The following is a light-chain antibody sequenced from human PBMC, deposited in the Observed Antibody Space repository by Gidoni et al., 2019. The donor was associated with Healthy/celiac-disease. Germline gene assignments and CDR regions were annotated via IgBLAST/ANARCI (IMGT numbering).Light chain of an antibody. CDR1: QSVSSY. V-gene: IGKV3-11*01. CDR2: DAS. J-gene: IGKJ5*01. Sequence: EIVLTHSPATLSLSPGARATLSCRASQSVSSYLAWYQQNPGQAPRLLIYDASNRATGIPARFSGSGSGTDFTLTISSLEPEDFAVYYCQQRSNWPPITFGQGTRLEIK. CDR3: QQRSNWPPIT.